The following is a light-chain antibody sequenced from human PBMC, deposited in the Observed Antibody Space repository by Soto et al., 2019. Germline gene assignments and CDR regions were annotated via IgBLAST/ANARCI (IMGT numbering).Light chain of an antibody. V-gene: IGKV1-39*01. J-gene: IGKJ4*01. CDR1: QSISTY. CDR3: QQSYSTPLT. CDR2: AAS. Sequence: DIQMTQSPSSLPASVGDRVTITCRASQSISTYLNWYQQKPGKAPKLLIYAASSLKSGVPSRFSGSGSGTDLTLTISNLQPEDFATYYCQQSYSTPLTFGGGTKVDIK.